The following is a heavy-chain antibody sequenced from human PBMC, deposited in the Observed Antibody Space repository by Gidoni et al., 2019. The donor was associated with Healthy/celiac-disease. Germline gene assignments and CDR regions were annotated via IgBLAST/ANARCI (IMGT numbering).Heavy chain of an antibody. D-gene: IGHD6-19*01. CDR2: ISYDGSNK. Sequence: QVQLVESGGGVVQPGRSLRLSCAASGLPFSSYARHWVRQAPGTGLGGVAVISYDGSNKYYADSVKGRFTISRDNSKNTLYLQMNSLRAEDTAVYYCARGFGAVANSPLDYWGQGTLVTVSS. J-gene: IGHJ4*02. CDR1: GLPFSSYA. CDR3: ARGFGAVANSPLDY. V-gene: IGHV3-30-3*01.